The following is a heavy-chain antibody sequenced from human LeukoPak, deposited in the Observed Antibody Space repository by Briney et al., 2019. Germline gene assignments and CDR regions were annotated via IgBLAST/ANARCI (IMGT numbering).Heavy chain of an antibody. V-gene: IGHV3-7*01. CDR1: GFTFSSYW. Sequence: GGSLRLSCAASGFTFSSYWMNWVRQAPGKGLEWVGNIKQDGSEKLYVDSVEGRFTISRDNAKNSLYLQMNSLRAEDTAVYYCARAGTKWYDYWGQGTLVTVSS. D-gene: IGHD2-8*01. CDR2: IKQDGSEK. J-gene: IGHJ4*02. CDR3: ARAGTKWYDY.